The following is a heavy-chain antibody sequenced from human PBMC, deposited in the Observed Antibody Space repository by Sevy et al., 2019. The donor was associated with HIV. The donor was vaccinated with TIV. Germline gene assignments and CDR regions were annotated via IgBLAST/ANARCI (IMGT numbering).Heavy chain of an antibody. CDR1: GFTFSSYW. D-gene: IGHD1-26*01. Sequence: GGSLRLSCAASGFTFSSYWMSWVRQAPGKGLEWVANIKQDGSEKYYVDSVKGRFTISRDNAKNSLYLQMNSLKTEDTAVYYCTRGPSGNYLVSFDYWGQGTLVTVSS. J-gene: IGHJ4*02. V-gene: IGHV3-7*03. CDR2: IKQDGSEK. CDR3: TRGPSGNYLVSFDY.